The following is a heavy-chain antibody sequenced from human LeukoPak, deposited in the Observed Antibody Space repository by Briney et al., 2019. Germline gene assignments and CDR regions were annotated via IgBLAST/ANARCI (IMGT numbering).Heavy chain of an antibody. CDR3: ARLKRPVDF. CDR2: IKEDGSEK. V-gene: IGHV3-7*04. J-gene: IGHJ4*02. Sequence: GGSLRLSCAASGVTFSNFWRHRVRQAPGKGLEWVADIKEDGSEKYYADSVKCRFTISRNNAENSLYLQMSSLRGEDTAVYYCARLKRPVDFWGQGTLVTVSS. CDR1: GVTFSNFW.